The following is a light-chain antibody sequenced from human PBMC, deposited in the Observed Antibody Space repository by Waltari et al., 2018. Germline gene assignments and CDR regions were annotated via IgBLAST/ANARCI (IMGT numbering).Light chain of an antibody. CDR2: DVS. CDR1: SSDVGAYNY. J-gene: IGLJ2*01. Sequence: QSALTQPASVSGSPGQSITISCTGTSSDVGAYNYVSWYQQHPGKAPKLIIFDVSNRPSGVSNRFSGSKSGNMASLTISGLQAEDEADYYCSSYISSSTLELFGGGTSLTVL. CDR3: SSYISSSTLEL. V-gene: IGLV2-14*03.